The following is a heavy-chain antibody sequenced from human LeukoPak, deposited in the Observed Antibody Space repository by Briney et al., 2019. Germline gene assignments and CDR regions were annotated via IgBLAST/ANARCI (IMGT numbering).Heavy chain of an antibody. CDR3: ARDLGEDSPDAFDI. CDR1: GFTFSDHY. D-gene: IGHD3-16*01. J-gene: IGHJ3*02. CDR2: TRNKANSYTT. V-gene: IGHV3-72*01. Sequence: GGSLRLSCAASGFTFSDHYMDWVRQAPGKGLEWVGRTRNKANSYTTEYAASVKGRFTISGDDSKNSLYLQMNSLKTEDTAVYYCARDLGEDSPDAFDIWGQGTMVTVSS.